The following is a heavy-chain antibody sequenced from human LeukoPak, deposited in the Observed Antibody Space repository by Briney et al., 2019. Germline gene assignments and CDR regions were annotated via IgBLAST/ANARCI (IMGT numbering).Heavy chain of an antibody. J-gene: IGHJ4*02. V-gene: IGHV3-30-3*01. CDR1: GFTFSSYA. Sequence: PGRSLRLSCAASGFTFSSYAMHWVRQAPGKGLEWVAVISYDGSNKYYADSVKGRFTLSRDNSKNTLYLQMNSLRAEDTAVYYCARGDYGDYGAAAYWGQGTLVTVSS. CDR2: ISYDGSNK. D-gene: IGHD4-17*01. CDR3: ARGDYGDYGAAAY.